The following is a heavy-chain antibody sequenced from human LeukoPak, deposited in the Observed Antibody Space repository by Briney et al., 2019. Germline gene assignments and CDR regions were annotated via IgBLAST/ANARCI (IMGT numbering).Heavy chain of an antibody. CDR2: MSGSGDTS. J-gene: IGHJ4*02. V-gene: IGHV3-23*01. D-gene: IGHD2-15*01. CDR1: GFIFSTYA. Sequence: GGSLRLSCAASGFIFSTYAMTWVRQAPGKGLEWVSAMSGSGDTSYYADSVKGRCTISRDNSKNTLYLQMNSLRAEDTAIYYCVKTSAYRHTPFYFDSWGQGTLVTVSS. CDR3: VKTSAYRHTPFYFDS.